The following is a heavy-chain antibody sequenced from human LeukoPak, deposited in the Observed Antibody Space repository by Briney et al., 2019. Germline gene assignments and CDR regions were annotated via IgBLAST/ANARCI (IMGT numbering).Heavy chain of an antibody. Sequence: GGSLRLSCAAPGFTFSSYWMSWVRQAPGKGLEWVANIKQDGSEKYYVDSVKGRFTISGDNAKNSLYLQMNSLRAEDTAVYYCARDRYGYFDYWGQGTLVTVSS. D-gene: IGHD1-1*01. CDR2: IKQDGSEK. CDR1: GFTFSSYW. V-gene: IGHV3-7*01. CDR3: ARDRYGYFDY. J-gene: IGHJ4*02.